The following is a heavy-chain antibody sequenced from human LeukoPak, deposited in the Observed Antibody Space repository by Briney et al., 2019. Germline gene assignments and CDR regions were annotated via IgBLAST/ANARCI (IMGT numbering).Heavy chain of an antibody. V-gene: IGHV4-59*01. D-gene: IGHD2-21*02. CDR1: GGSISPYY. Sequence: SETLSLTCTMSGGSISPYYWSWIRQPPGKGLEWIAYIFHSGTTKYNPSLKSRVAISLDTPKSQFSLKLHSVTAADTAVYYCAGHVEAYCGGDCYSHWFDPWGQGTLVTVSS. J-gene: IGHJ5*02. CDR2: IFHSGTT. CDR3: AGHVEAYCGGDCYSHWFDP.